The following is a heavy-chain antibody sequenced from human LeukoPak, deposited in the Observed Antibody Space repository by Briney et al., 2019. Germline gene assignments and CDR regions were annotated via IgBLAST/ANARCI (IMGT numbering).Heavy chain of an antibody. J-gene: IGHJ4*02. CDR2: IIPIFGTA. CDR1: GGTFSSYA. D-gene: IGHD6-6*01. Sequence: ASVKVSCKASGGTFSSYAISWVRQAPGQGLEWMGGIIPIFGTANYAQKFQGRVTITTDESTSTAYMELSSLRSEDTAVYYCAREYSSFSAFDYWGQGTLVTVSS. CDR3: AREYSSFSAFDY. V-gene: IGHV1-69*05.